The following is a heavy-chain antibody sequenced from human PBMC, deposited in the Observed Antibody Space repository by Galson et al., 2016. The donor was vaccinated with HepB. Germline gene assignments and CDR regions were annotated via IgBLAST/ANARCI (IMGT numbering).Heavy chain of an antibody. Sequence: SLRLSCAASGFSFSTYEMNWIRQTPGKGLEWVSYISDSGRSTHYIDPVEGRYTISRDNAKNTLDLQMNSLRADDTAVYYCARKLRGSGYDYWGQGTLVTVSS. CDR2: ISDSGRST. V-gene: IGHV3-48*03. J-gene: IGHJ4*02. CDR1: GFSFSTYE. CDR3: ARKLRGSGYDY. D-gene: IGHD5-12*01.